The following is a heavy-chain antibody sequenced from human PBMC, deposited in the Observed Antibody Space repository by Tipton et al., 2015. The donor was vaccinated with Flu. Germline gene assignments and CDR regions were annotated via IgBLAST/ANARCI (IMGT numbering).Heavy chain of an antibody. CDR3: ARLSYYDVDLKNFYFEY. V-gene: IGHV4-39*01. CDR1: SGSIRSTNYF. J-gene: IGHJ4*02. D-gene: IGHD3-10*02. Sequence: GLVKPSETLSLTCTVSSGSIRSTNYFCAWIRQPPGKRLELIGSIYPTGTTYYNPSLKSRVTISVDTSKRQFSLMLKSVTAADTAVYYCARLSYYDVDLKNFYFEYWGQGALVTVSS. CDR2: IYPTGTT.